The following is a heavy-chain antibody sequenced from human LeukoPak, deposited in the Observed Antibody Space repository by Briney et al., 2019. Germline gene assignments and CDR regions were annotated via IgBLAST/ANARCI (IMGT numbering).Heavy chain of an antibody. D-gene: IGHD6-19*01. Sequence: PSETLSLTCTVPGGSISSSSYYWGWIRQPPGKGLEWIGSIYYSGSTYFNPSLKSRVTISVDTSKNQFSLNLSSVTAADTAVYYCASQYSSGRYRFDYWGQGTLVTVSS. J-gene: IGHJ4*02. CDR1: GGSISSSSYY. CDR2: IYYSGST. CDR3: ASQYSSGRYRFDY. V-gene: IGHV4-39*01.